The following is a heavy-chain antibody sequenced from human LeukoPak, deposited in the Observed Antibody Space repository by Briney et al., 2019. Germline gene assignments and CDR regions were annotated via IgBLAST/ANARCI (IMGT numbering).Heavy chain of an antibody. CDR1: GYTFTSYG. CDR3: ARKGPELLWFGELGGWFDP. D-gene: IGHD3-10*01. CDR2: ISGYNGNT. V-gene: IGHV1-18*01. Sequence: ASVKVSCRASGYTFTSYGISWVRQAPGQGLEWMGWISGYNGNTNYAQKFQGRVTMTTDTSTSTAYMELSSLRSEDTAVYYCARKGPELLWFGELGGWFDPWGQGTLVTVSS. J-gene: IGHJ5*02.